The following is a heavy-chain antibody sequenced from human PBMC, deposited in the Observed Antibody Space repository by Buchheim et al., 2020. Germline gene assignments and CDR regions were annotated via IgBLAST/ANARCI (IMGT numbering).Heavy chain of an antibody. Sequence: QVQLQESGPGLVKPSQTLSLTCTVSGGSISSGSYYWSWIRQPAGKGLEWIGEIYHSGSTNYNPSLKSRVTISVDKSKNQFSLKLSSVTAADTAVYYCARAESVVVVAATPEYFQHWGQGTL. D-gene: IGHD2-15*01. CDR3: ARAESVVVVAATPEYFQH. V-gene: IGHV4-61*02. CDR1: GGSISSGSYY. CDR2: IYHSGST. J-gene: IGHJ1*01.